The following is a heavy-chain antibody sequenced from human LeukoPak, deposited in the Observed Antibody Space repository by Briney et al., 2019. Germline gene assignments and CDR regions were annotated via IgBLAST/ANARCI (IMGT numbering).Heavy chain of an antibody. Sequence: ASVKVSCKASGYTFTSYDINWVRQATGQGLEWMGWMNPNSGNTGYAQKFQGRVTITRNTSISTAHMELSSLRSEDTAVYYCARGDAYCGGDCYSNYYYYYMDVWGKGTTVTVSS. CDR2: MNPNSGNT. J-gene: IGHJ6*03. D-gene: IGHD2-21*01. CDR1: GYTFTSYD. CDR3: ARGDAYCGGDCYSNYYYYYMDV. V-gene: IGHV1-8*03.